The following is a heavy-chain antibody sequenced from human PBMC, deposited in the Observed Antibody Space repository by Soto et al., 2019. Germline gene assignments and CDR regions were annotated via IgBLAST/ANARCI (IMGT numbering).Heavy chain of an antibody. CDR2: ISGSGGST. J-gene: IGHJ4*02. CDR3: ATFLATVTTPFDY. V-gene: IGHV3-23*01. D-gene: IGHD4-17*01. Sequence: EVQLLESGGGLVQPGGSLRLSCAASGFTFSSYAMSWVRQAPGKGLEWVSAISGSGGSTYYADSVKGRFTISRDNSRNTLYLQMNSRRAEDTDVYYCATFLATVTTPFDYWGQGTLVTVSS. CDR1: GFTFSSYA.